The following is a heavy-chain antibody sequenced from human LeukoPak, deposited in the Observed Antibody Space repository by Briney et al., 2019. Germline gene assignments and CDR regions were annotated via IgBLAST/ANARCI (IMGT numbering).Heavy chain of an antibody. CDR2: IYYSGST. CDR1: GGSISSGGYY. CDR3: ARNYYYGMEV. V-gene: IGHV4-61*08. J-gene: IGHJ6*02. Sequence: PSETLSLTCTVSGGSISSGGYYWSWIRQHPGKGLEWIGYIYYSGSTKYNPSLRSRVTISVDTSKNQFSLNLSSVTAADTAVYYCARNYYYGMEVWGQGTTVTVSS.